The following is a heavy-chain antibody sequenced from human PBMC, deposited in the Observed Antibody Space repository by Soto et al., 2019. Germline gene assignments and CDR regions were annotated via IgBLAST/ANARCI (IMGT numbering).Heavy chain of an antibody. CDR1: GFTFSSYA. CDR3: AFMTTACI. Sequence: ESGGGLVQPGGSLRLSCAASGFTFSSYAMNWGRQAPVKGLEWVSAISGSGGSTYYADSVKGRFTIARDNSKNTLYLQMNSLRAEDTAVYYCAFMTTACIWGQGTMVTVSS. J-gene: IGHJ3*02. CDR2: ISGSGGST. V-gene: IGHV3-23*01. D-gene: IGHD4-4*01.